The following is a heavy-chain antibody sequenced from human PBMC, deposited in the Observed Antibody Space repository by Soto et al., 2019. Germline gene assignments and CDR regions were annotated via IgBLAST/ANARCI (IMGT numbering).Heavy chain of an antibody. Sequence: SETLSLTCTVSGGSISSGDYYWSWIRQPPGKGLEWIGSIYYRGSTYYNPSLKTRVTISLDKSKNQFSLKLNSVTAADSAVYFCARLEGLATISYYFDFWGPGALVTVSS. J-gene: IGHJ4*02. CDR2: IYYRGST. CDR3: ARLEGLATISYYFDF. CDR1: GGSISSGDYY. D-gene: IGHD3-9*01. V-gene: IGHV4-39*01.